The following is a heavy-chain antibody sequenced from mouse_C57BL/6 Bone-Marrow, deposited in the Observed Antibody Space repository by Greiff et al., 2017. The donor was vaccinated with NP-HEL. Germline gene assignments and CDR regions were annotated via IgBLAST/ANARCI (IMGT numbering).Heavy chain of an antibody. V-gene: IGHV5-6*01. Sequence: EVQRVESGGDLVKPGGSLKLSCAASGFTFSSYGMSWVRQTPDKRLEWVATISSGGSYTYYPDSVKGRFPISRDNAKNTLYLQSSSLKSEDTAMYYWASHGNPCAMDYWGQGTSVTVSS. CDR3: ASHGNPCAMDY. CDR2: ISSGGSYT. CDR1: GFTFSSYG. D-gene: IGHD2-1*01. J-gene: IGHJ4*01.